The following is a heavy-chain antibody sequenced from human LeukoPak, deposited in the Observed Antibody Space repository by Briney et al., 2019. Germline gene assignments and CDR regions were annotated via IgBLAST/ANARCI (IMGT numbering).Heavy chain of an antibody. Sequence: SETLSLTCTVSGGSISSSNYSWCWSRQPPGKGVGWIGSNYYSGSTYYNPSLKSRVTISLDTSKNQFSLKLSSVPAADTAVYYCAGSRDGDFLDAFDTWGQRTMVTVSS. D-gene: IGHD5-24*01. V-gene: IGHV4-39*01. CDR1: GGSISSSNYS. CDR3: AGSRDGDFLDAFDT. CDR2: NYYSGST. J-gene: IGHJ3*02.